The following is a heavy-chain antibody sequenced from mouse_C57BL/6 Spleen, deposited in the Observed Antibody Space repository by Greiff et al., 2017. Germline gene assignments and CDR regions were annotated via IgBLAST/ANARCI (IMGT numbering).Heavy chain of an antibody. CDR2: IYPGSGST. J-gene: IGHJ4*01. CDR1: GYTFTSYG. V-gene: IGHV1-55*01. Sequence: QVQLQQSGAELVKPGASVKMYCKASGYTFTSYGITWVKQRPGQGLEWIGDIYPGSGSTNYNEKFKSKATLTVDTSSSTAYMQLSSLTSEDSAVYYCARWTAQAGGMDYWGQGTSVTVSS. D-gene: IGHD3-2*02. CDR3: ARWTAQAGGMDY.